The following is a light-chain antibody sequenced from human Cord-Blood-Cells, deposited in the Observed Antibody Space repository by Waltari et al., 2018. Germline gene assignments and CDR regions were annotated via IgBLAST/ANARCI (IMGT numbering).Light chain of an antibody. J-gene: IGKJ5*01. CDR3: QQWIT. CDR1: QSVSSSN. V-gene: IGKV3-20*01. Sequence: EIVLTQSPGTLSLSPGERATLSCRASQSVSSSNLAWYQQKHGQAPRLLIYGASSRATGIPDRFSGSGSGTDFTLTISRLEPEDFAVYYCQQWITFGQGTRLEIK. CDR2: GAS.